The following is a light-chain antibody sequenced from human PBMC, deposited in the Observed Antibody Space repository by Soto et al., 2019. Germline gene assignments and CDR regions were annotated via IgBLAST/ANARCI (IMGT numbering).Light chain of an antibody. J-gene: IGLJ1*01. CDR3: SSYVGSNNYV. CDR2: EVN. V-gene: IGLV2-8*01. CDR1: SSDVGGYNY. Sequence: QSALTQPPSASGSPGQSVTISCSGTSSDVGGYNYVSWYQQHPGQAPKLMIYEVNKRPSGVPDRFSGSKSGNTASLTVSGLQAEDEADYYCSSYVGSNNYVFGTGTKLTVL.